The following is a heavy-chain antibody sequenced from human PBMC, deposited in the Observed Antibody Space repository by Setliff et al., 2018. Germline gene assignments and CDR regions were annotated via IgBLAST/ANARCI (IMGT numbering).Heavy chain of an antibody. D-gene: IGHD6-13*01. CDR1: GFTFSSYW. CDR3: ARFEAAGNWYYYYMDV. V-gene: IGHV4-59*12. J-gene: IGHJ6*03. Sequence: GSLRLSCAASGFTFSSYWMSWVRQPPGKGLEWIGTIFWSGTTYYNPSLNSRGTISVDTSRDQFSLRLSSVTAADTAVYYCARFEAAGNWYYYYMDVWGKGTTVTSP. CDR2: IFWSGTT.